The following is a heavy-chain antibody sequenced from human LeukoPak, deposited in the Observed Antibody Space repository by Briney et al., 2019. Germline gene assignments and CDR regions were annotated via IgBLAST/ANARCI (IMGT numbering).Heavy chain of an antibody. J-gene: IGHJ3*02. Sequence: SVKVSCKASGGTFSSYAISWVRQAPGQGLEWMGGIIPIFGTANYAQKFQGRVTITADESTSTAYMELSSLRSEDTAVYYCARDRSWRQWLVLGAFDIWGQGTMVTVSS. V-gene: IGHV1-69*13. CDR1: GGTFSSYA. D-gene: IGHD6-19*01. CDR2: IIPIFGTA. CDR3: ARDRSWRQWLVLGAFDI.